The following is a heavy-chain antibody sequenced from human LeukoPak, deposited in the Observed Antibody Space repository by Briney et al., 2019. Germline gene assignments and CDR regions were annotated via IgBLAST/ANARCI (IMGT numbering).Heavy chain of an antibody. V-gene: IGHV1-2*02. CDR2: INPNSDGT. Sequence: ASVKVSCKASGYTFTGYYMHWVRQAPGQGLEWMGWINPNSDGTNYAQKFQGRVTMTRDTSISTAYMELSRLRSDDTAVYYCARDPQGYCSGGSCYTITTFDYWGQGTLVTVSS. CDR3: ARDPQGYCSGGSCYTITTFDY. J-gene: IGHJ4*02. CDR1: GYTFTGYY. D-gene: IGHD2-15*01.